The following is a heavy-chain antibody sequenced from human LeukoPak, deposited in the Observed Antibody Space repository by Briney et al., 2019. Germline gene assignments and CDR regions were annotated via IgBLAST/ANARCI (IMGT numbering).Heavy chain of an antibody. CDR3: ARVGVVVTAFDY. CDR1: GFTFSSYW. CDR2: IKQDGGEK. V-gene: IGHV3-7*01. Sequence: GGSLRLSFTASGFTFSSYWMTWVRQAPGKGLEWVANIKQDGGEKSYVDSVKGRFTISRDNAKNSLYLQMNGLRAEDTAVYYCARVGVVVTAFDYWGQGTLVTVSS. D-gene: IGHD2-15*01. J-gene: IGHJ4*02.